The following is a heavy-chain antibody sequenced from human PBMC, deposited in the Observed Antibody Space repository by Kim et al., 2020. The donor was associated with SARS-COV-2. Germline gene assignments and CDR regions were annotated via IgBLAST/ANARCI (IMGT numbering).Heavy chain of an antibody. CDR1: GGSISSSSYY. CDR2: IYYSGST. V-gene: IGHV4-39*07. CDR3: ASTYCSGGSCHLYYFDY. Sequence: SETLSLTCTVSGGSISSSSYYWGWIRQPPGKGLEWIGSIYYSGSTYYNPSLKSRVIISVDTSKNQFSLKLSSVTAADTAVYYCASTYCSGGSCHLYYFDYWGQGTLVTVSS. D-gene: IGHD2-15*01. J-gene: IGHJ4*02.